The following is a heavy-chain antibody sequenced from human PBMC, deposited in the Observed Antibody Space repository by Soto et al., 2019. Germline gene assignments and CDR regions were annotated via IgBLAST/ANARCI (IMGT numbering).Heavy chain of an antibody. CDR1: GFTFDDYT. V-gene: IGHV3-43*01. Sequence: VPLVESGGVVVQPGGSLRLSCAASGFTFDDYTMHWVRQAPGKGLEWVSLISWDGGSTYYADSVKGRFTISRDNSKNSLYLQMNSLRTEDTALYYCAKDTGIAAGGMDVWGQGTTVTVSS. CDR2: ISWDGGST. J-gene: IGHJ6*02. CDR3: AKDTGIAAGGMDV. D-gene: IGHD6-13*01.